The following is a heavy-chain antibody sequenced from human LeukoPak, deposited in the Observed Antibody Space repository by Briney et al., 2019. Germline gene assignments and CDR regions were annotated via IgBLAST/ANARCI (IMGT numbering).Heavy chain of an antibody. J-gene: IGHJ4*02. D-gene: IGHD2-2*01. Sequence: SETLSLTCTVSGGSISSYYWSWIRQPPGKGLEWIGYIYYSGGTYYNPSLKSRVTISVDTSKNQFSLKLSSVTAADTAVYYCASHCSSTSCYYYFDYWGQGTLVTVSS. V-gene: IGHV4-59*08. CDR2: IYYSGGT. CDR3: ASHCSSTSCYYYFDY. CDR1: GGSISSYY.